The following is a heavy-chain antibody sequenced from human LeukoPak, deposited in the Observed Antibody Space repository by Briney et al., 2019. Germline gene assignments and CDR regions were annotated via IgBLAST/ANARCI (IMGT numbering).Heavy chain of an antibody. V-gene: IGHV3-7*01. CDR3: ARVERFLEWLLYGAEYFQH. Sequence: GGSLRLSCAASGFTFSSYWMSWVRQAPGKGLEWVANIKQDGSEKYYVDSVKGRFTISRDNAKNSLYLQMNSLRAEDTAVYYCARVERFLEWLLYGAEYFQHWGQGTLVTVSS. J-gene: IGHJ1*01. CDR1: GFTFSSYW. CDR2: IKQDGSEK. D-gene: IGHD3-3*01.